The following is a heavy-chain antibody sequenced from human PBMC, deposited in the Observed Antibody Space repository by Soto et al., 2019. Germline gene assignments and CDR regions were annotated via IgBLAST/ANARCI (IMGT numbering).Heavy chain of an antibody. Sequence: HSETLSLTCAVYGGSFSGYYWSWIRQPPGKGLEWIGEINHSGSTNYNPSLKSRVTISVDTPKNQFSLKLSSVTAADTAVYYCARGLVGGGTNYYGSGNLYYMDVWGKGTTVTVSS. J-gene: IGHJ6*03. CDR3: ARGLVGGGTNYYGSGNLYYMDV. CDR1: GGSFSGYY. D-gene: IGHD3-10*01. V-gene: IGHV4-34*01. CDR2: INHSGST.